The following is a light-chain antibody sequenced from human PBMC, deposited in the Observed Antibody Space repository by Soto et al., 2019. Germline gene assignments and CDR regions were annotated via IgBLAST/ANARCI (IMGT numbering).Light chain of an antibody. CDR3: QQYNSYSRT. Sequence: DIQMTQSPSTLSASVGDRVTITCRASQSISSWLAWYQQEPGKAPKLLIYKASSLESGVPSRFSGSGSGTEFTLTISSLQPDDFATYDCQQYNSYSRTFGQGTEVEIK. CDR2: KAS. V-gene: IGKV1-5*03. CDR1: QSISSW. J-gene: IGKJ1*01.